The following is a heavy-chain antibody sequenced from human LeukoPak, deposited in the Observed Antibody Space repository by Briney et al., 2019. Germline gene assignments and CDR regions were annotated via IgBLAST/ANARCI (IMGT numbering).Heavy chain of an antibody. CDR2: MNPNSGNT. J-gene: IGHJ4*02. D-gene: IGHD3-10*01. CDR3: ARGSPTMVRGVTYFDY. Sequence: ASVKVSCKAPGYTFTSYDINWVRQATGQGLEWMGWMNPNSGNTGYAQKFQGRVTMTRNTSLSTAYMELSSLRSEDTAVYYCARGSPTMVRGVTYFDYWGQGTLVTVSS. V-gene: IGHV1-8*01. CDR1: GYTFTSYD.